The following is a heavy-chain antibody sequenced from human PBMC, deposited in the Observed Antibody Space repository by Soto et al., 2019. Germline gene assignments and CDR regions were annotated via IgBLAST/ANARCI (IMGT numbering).Heavy chain of an antibody. CDR1: GFTFSSYG. Sequence: GGSLRLSCAASGFTFSSYGMHWVRQAPGKGLEWVAVIWYDGSNKYYADSVKGRFTISRDDSKNTLYLQMNSLRAEDTAVYYCARPGGLLGSYYYYGMDVWGQGTTVTVSS. CDR2: IWYDGSNK. CDR3: ARPGGLLGSYYYYGMDV. J-gene: IGHJ6*02. D-gene: IGHD1-26*01. V-gene: IGHV3-33*01.